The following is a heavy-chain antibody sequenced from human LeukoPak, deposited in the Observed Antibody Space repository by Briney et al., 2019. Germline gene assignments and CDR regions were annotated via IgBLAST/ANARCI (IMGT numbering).Heavy chain of an antibody. J-gene: IGHJ4*02. CDR1: GGSISSYY. V-gene: IGHV4-59*01. CDR3: ARDIVATH. D-gene: IGHD5-12*01. CDR2: IYYSGST. Sequence: SETLSLTCTVSGGSISSYYWSWIRQPPGKGLEWIGYIYYSGSTNYNPSLKSRVTISVDTSKNQFSLKLSSVTAADTAVYYCARDIVATHWGQGTLVTVSS.